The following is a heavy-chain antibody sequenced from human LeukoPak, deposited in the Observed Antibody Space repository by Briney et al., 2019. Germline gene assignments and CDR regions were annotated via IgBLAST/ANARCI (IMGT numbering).Heavy chain of an antibody. CDR1: GGSISSYY. V-gene: IGHV4-59*01. CDR3: ARTVLSYCRGGSCPYFDY. J-gene: IGHJ4*01. Sequence: SETLSLTCTVSGGSISSYYWSWIRQPPGKGLEWIGYIYYSGSTNCNPSLKGRVTISVDTSKNQFSLKLSSLTAADTAVYYCARTVLSYCRGGSCPYFDYWGQGTLVTVSS. CDR2: IYYSGST. D-gene: IGHD2-15*01.